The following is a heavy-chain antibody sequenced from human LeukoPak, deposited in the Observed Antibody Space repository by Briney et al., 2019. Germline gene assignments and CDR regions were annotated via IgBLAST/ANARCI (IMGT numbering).Heavy chain of an antibody. V-gene: IGHV3-23*01. D-gene: IGHD3-9*01. CDR3: AKAVLYYDILTGYRNLYYFDQ. CDR2: ISGSGGST. Sequence: GGSLRLSCAASGFTFSNYDMSWVRQAPGKGLEWVSAISGSGGSTYYADSVKGRFTISRDNSKNTLYLQMNSLRVEDTAVYHCAKAVLYYDILTGYRNLYYFDQWGQGTLVTVSS. J-gene: IGHJ4*02. CDR1: GFTFSNYD.